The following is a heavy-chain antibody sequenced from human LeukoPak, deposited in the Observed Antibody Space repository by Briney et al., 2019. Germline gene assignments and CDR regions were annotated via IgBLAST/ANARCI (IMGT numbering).Heavy chain of an antibody. CDR2: VHLNGAT. Sequence: SETLSLTCSVSGGSILSTNWWSWVRQPPGKGLEWIGEVHLNGATNYNPSVEGWVTMSIDKSKNHLSLEVISVTAADTAMYYCTRESGAFSPFGFWGQGTLVTVSS. CDR1: GGSILSTNW. V-gene: IGHV4-4*02. J-gene: IGHJ4*02. D-gene: IGHD1-26*01. CDR3: TRESGAFSPFGF.